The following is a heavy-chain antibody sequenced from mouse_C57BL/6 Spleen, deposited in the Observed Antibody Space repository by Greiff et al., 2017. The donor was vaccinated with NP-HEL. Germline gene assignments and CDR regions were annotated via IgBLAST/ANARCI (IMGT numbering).Heavy chain of an antibody. CDR2: IYPGDGDT. D-gene: IGHD1-1*01. J-gene: IGHJ1*03. CDR1: GYAFSSSW. V-gene: IGHV1-82*01. Sequence: VQLQESGPELVKPGASVKISCKASGYAFSSSWMNWVKQRPGKGLEWIGRIYPGDGDTNYNGKFKGKATLTADKSSSTAYMQLSSLTSEDSAVYFCASGITTVVDRYFDVWGTGTTVTVSS. CDR3: ASGITTVVDRYFDV.